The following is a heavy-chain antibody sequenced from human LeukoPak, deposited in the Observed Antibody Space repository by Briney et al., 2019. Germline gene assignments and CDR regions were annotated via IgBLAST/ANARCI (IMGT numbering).Heavy chain of an antibody. J-gene: IGHJ2*01. CDR2: INPSGGST. V-gene: IGHV1-46*01. Sequence: GASVKVSCKASGYTFTSYYMHWVGQAPGQGLEWRGIINPSGGSTSYAQKFQGRVTITRDTSTSTVYMELSSLRSEDTAVYYCAREVPEDGGYFDLWGRGTLVTVSS. CDR3: AREVPEDGGYFDL. CDR1: GYTFTSYY. D-gene: IGHD2-15*01.